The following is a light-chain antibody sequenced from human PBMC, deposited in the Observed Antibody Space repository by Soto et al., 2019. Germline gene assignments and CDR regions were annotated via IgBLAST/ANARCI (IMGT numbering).Light chain of an antibody. CDR1: SSDVGGYKY. CDR3: NSYTSSRSYV. Sequence: QSALTQPASVSGSPGQSITISCTGTSSDVGGYKYVSWYQQHPGKAPKLMIYDVSNRPSGVSNRFSGSKSGNTASLTISGLQAEYEADYYCNSYTSSRSYVFGTGTKLTVL. CDR2: DVS. J-gene: IGLJ1*01. V-gene: IGLV2-14*01.